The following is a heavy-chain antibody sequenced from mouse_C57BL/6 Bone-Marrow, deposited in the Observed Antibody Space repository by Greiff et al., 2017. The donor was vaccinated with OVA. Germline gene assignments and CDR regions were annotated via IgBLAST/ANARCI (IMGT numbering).Heavy chain of an antibody. V-gene: IGHV7-3*01. CDR2: IRNKANGYTT. Sequence: EVKVEESGGGLVQPGGSLSLSCAASGFTFTDYYMSWVRQPPGKALEWLGFIRNKANGYTTEYSASVKGRFTISRDNSQSILYLQMNALRAEDRATYDCARYHWDGGFAYWGQGTLVTVSA. D-gene: IGHD4-1*01. CDR3: ARYHWDGGFAY. J-gene: IGHJ3*01. CDR1: GFTFTDYY.